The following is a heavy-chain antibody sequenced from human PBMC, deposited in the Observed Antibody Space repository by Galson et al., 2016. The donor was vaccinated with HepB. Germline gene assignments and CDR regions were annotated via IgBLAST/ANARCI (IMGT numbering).Heavy chain of an antibody. CDR3: AGFGDWDSYGVDV. V-gene: IGHV3-48*01. Sequence: SLRLSCAASGFIFSTYAMHWVRQAPGKGLEWLSHITSSSGSIYYADSVKGRFAISRDNAKNSLFLQMNFLRAEDMDVYYCAGFGDWDSYGVDVWGKGTTGIASS. D-gene: IGHD3-16*01. J-gene: IGHJ6*04. CDR1: GFIFSTYA. CDR2: ITSSSGSI.